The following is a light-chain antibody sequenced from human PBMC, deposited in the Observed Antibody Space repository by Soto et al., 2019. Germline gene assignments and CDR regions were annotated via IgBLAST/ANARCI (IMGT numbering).Light chain of an antibody. V-gene: IGKV3-11*01. CDR3: QQRSNLVT. CDR2: DAY. J-gene: IGKJ3*01. CDR1: QSVSSY. Sequence: EIVLTQSPATLSLSPGERATLSCRASQSVSSYLAWYQQKPGQAPRLLIYDAYNRATGIPARFRGSGSGTDFTLTISSLESEDFAVYYCQQRSNLVTFGPGTKVDIK.